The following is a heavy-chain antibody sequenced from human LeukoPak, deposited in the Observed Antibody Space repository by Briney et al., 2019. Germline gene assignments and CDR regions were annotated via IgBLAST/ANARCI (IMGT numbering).Heavy chain of an antibody. CDR3: ARALYANYFDY. CDR2: IYYSGST. Sequence: SETLSLTCTVSGGSISSSSYYWGWIRQPPGKGLERIGSIYYSGSTYYNPSLKSRVTISVDTSKNQFSLKLSSVTAADTAVYYCARALYANYFDYWGQGTLVTVSS. D-gene: IGHD3-3*01. J-gene: IGHJ4*02. V-gene: IGHV4-39*01. CDR1: GGSISSSSYY.